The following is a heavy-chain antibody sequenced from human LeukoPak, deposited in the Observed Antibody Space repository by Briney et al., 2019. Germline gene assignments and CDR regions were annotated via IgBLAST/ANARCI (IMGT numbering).Heavy chain of an antibody. D-gene: IGHD4-23*01. J-gene: IGHJ2*01. CDR3: AREGGDYGGNSQFWYFDL. CDR1: GGSISSSSYY. V-gene: IGHV4-39*07. Sequence: PWETLSLTCTISGGSISSSSYYWGWIRQPPGKGLKWIGSIYYSGSTYYNPSLKSRVTISVDTSKYQFSLKLSSVTAADTAVYYCAREGGDYGGNSQFWYFDLWGRGTLVTVSS. CDR2: IYYSGST.